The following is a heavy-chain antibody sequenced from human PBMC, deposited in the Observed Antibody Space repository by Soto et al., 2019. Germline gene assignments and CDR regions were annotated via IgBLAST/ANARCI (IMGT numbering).Heavy chain of an antibody. J-gene: IGHJ6*03. CDR2: ISRSSSYI. V-gene: IGHV3-21*01. D-gene: IGHD3-3*01. CDR1: GFTFSSYS. Sequence: GGSLRLSCAASGFTFSSYSMNWVRQAPGKRMERVSSISRSSSYIYYADSVKGRFTISRDNAKNSLYLQMNSLRAEDTAVYYCARAPKTTRYYDFWSGYYSYYYYYMDVWGKGT. CDR3: ARAPKTTRYYDFWSGYYSYYYYYMDV.